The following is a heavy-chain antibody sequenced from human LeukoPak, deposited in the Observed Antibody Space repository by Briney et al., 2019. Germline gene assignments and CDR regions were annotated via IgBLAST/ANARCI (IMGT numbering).Heavy chain of an antibody. CDR2: ISSNGGST. J-gene: IGHJ4*02. CDR3: ARARGSFRPYYFDY. Sequence: PGGSLRLSCAASGFSFSSYAMHWVRQAPGKGLEYVSAISSNGGSTYYANSVKDRFTVSRDDSKNALYLQMGSLRAEDMAVYYCARARGSFRPYYFDYWGQGTPVTVSS. CDR1: GFSFSSYA. D-gene: IGHD1-26*01. V-gene: IGHV3-64*01.